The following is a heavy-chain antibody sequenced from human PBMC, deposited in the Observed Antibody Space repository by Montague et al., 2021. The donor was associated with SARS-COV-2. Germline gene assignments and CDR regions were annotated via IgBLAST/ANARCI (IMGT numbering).Heavy chain of an antibody. CDR2: IYYSGST. CDR1: GGSISSYY. D-gene: IGHD6-19*01. Sequence: SETLSLTCTVPGGSISSYYRSWIRQPPGKGLEWIGYIYYSGSTNXNPSLKSRVTISVDTSKNQFSLKLSSVTAADTAVYYCASGSGWMGNAFDIWGQGTMVTVPS. V-gene: IGHV4-59*01. CDR3: ASGSGWMGNAFDI. J-gene: IGHJ3*02.